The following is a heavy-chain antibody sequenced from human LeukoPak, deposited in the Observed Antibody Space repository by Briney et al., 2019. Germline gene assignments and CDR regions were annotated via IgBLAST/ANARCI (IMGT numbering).Heavy chain of an antibody. Sequence: PSETLSLTCTVSGGSFSSYYWSWIRQPPGKGLEWIGEINHSGSTNYNPSLKSRVTISVDTSKNQFSLKLSSVTAADTAVYYCARGNPGVRGDREDYWGQGTLVTVSS. D-gene: IGHD3-10*01. CDR1: GGSFSSYY. V-gene: IGHV4-34*01. CDR2: INHSGST. J-gene: IGHJ4*02. CDR3: ARGNPGVRGDREDY.